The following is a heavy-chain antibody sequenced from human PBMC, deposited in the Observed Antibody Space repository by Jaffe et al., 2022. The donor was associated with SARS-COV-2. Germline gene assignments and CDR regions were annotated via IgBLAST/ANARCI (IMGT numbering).Heavy chain of an antibody. Sequence: QITLKESGPTLVKPTQTLTLTCSFSGFSLNSTGVGVGWIRQPPGKALEWLALIYWDDDKRYSPSLKSRLTVTKDTSKNQVVLTMTNMDPVDTATYYCAHRADYNVMTGSHLRKHIYFDPWGQGTLVTVSS. D-gene: IGHD3-9*01. CDR2: IYWDDDK. CDR3: AHRADYNVMTGSHLRKHIYFDP. J-gene: IGHJ5*02. CDR1: GFSLNSTGVG. V-gene: IGHV2-5*02.